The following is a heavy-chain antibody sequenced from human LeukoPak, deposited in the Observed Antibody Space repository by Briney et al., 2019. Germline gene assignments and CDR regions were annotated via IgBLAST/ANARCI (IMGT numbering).Heavy chain of an antibody. CDR2: IYTSGST. CDR1: GASISSGSYY. CDR3: ARRAGAYSHPYDY. D-gene: IGHD4/OR15-4a*01. V-gene: IGHV4-61*02. Sequence: SETLSLTCTVSGASISSGSYYWSWIRQPAGKGLEWIGRIYTSGSTNYSPSLKTRVTISVDRSKNQFSLKLGSVTAADTAVYYCARRAGAYSHPYDYWGQGTLVTVSS. J-gene: IGHJ4*02.